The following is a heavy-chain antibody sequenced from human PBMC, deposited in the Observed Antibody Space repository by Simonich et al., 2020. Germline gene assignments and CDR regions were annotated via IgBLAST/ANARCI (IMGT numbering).Heavy chain of an antibody. J-gene: IGHJ3*02. CDR1: GYTFTGYY. Sequence: QVQLVQSGAEVKKPGASVKVSCKASGYTFTGYYMPWVRKAPGQGLEWMGWINPTSGGTNYAAKFQGRVTMTRDTSISTAYMELSRLRSDDTAVYYCARVRFEAFDIWGQGTMVTVSS. V-gene: IGHV1-2*02. CDR2: INPTSGGT. CDR3: ARVRFEAFDI.